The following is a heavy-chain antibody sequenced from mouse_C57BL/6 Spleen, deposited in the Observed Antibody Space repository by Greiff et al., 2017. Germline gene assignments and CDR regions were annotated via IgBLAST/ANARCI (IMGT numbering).Heavy chain of an antibody. D-gene: IGHD2-3*01. CDR2: IDPSDSYT. Sequence: QVQLQQPGAELVKPGASVKLSCKASGYTFTSYWMQWVKQRPGQGLEWIGEIDPSDSYTNYNQKFKGKATLTVDTSSSTAYMQLSSLTSEDSAVYYCARLYDGYPAWFAYWGQGTLVTVSA. V-gene: IGHV1-50*01. CDR1: GYTFTSYW. CDR3: ARLYDGYPAWFAY. J-gene: IGHJ3*01.